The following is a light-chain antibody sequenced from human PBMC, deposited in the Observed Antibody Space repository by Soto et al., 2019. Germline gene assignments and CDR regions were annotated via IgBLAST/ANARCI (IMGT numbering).Light chain of an antibody. Sequence: DIVLTQSPDSLAVSLGERATINCKSSQSVLYSSNNKNYLAWYQQKPGQPPKLLIYWASTRESGVPDRFSGGGSGTDFTLTISSLQAEDVAVYYCLQYSTTRTFGQGTKVDIK. CDR1: QSVLYSSNNKNY. V-gene: IGKV4-1*01. CDR2: WAS. CDR3: LQYSTTRT. J-gene: IGKJ1*01.